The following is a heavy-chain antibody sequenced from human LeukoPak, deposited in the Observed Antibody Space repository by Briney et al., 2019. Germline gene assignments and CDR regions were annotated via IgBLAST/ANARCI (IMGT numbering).Heavy chain of an antibody. J-gene: IGHJ4*02. CDR3: ARARRITMVRGVRGYFDY. CDR2: IYTSGST. D-gene: IGHD3-10*01. CDR1: GGSISSGSYY. V-gene: IGHV4-61*02. Sequence: PSQTLSLTCTVSGGSISSGSYYWSWIRQPAGKGLEWIGRIYTSGSTNYNPSLKSRVTISVDTSKNQFSLKLSSVTAADTAVYYCARARRITMVRGVRGYFDYWGQGTLVTVSS.